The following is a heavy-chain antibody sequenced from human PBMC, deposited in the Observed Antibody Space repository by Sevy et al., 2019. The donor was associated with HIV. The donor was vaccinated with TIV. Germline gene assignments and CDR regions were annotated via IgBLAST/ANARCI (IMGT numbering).Heavy chain of an antibody. D-gene: IGHD2-2*01. Sequence: GGSLRLSCTASGFTFGDYAMSWVRQAPGKGLEWVGFIRSKAYGGTTEYAASVKGRFTISRDDSKSIAYLQMNSLKTEDTAVYYCTRDKRYGYCSSTSCPKGGDYWGQGTLVTVSS. V-gene: IGHV3-49*04. CDR1: GFTFGDYA. J-gene: IGHJ4*02. CDR2: IRSKAYGGTT. CDR3: TRDKRYGYCSSTSCPKGGDY.